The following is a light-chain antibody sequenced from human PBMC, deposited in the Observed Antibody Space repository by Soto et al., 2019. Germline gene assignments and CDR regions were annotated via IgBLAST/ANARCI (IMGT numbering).Light chain of an antibody. V-gene: IGKV3-20*01. Sequence: EIVLTQSPDTLSLSPGERATLSCRASQSVSTNSLAWYQQKRGQAPRPLIYGASSRAPGTPARFSGSGSGTDFTLIISRLEPEDFAVYYCQQYGASPLTFGPGTRVD. CDR3: QQYGASPLT. J-gene: IGKJ3*01. CDR1: QSVSTNS. CDR2: GAS.